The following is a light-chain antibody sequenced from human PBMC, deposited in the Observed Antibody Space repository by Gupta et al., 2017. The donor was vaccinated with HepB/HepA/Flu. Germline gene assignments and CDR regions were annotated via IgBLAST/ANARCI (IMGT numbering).Light chain of an antibody. CDR1: QGIRSF. V-gene: IGKV1D-43*01. Sequence: AIRMTQSPFSLSASAGDRVTITCRARQGIRSFLVWHQQKPAKAPKVFMYASSLQSGVPSRFSGSGSGTDYTLTISSLQPGDFATCYCQQCYGIPFLTFGGGTMVEIK. CDR2: YAS. J-gene: IGKJ4*01. CDR3: QQCYGIPFLT.